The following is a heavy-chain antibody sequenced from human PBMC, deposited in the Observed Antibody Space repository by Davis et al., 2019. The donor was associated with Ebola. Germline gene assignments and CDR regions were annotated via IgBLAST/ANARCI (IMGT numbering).Heavy chain of an antibody. CDR2: ISSDGSST. CDR1: EFTFSSYW. J-gene: IGHJ4*02. CDR3: ARDLDWGFDY. D-gene: IGHD3/OR15-3a*01. V-gene: IGHV3-74*01. Sequence: GESLKISCAASEFTFSSYWMHWVRQAPGKGLVWVSRISSDGSSTSYADSVKGRFTISRDNAKNTLYLQMNSLRAEDTAVYYCARDLDWGFDYWGQGTVVTVSS.